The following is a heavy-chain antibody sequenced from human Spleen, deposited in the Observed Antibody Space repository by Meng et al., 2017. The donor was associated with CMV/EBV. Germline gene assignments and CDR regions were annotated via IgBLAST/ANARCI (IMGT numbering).Heavy chain of an antibody. CDR2: IRYDGSNK. J-gene: IGHJ6*02. CDR1: GFTFSSYG. D-gene: IGHD2-2*01. V-gene: IGHV3-30*02. CDR3: ATGRDCSTTSCQVMGMDV. Sequence: GGSLRLSCAASGFTFSSYGMHWVRQAPGKGLEWVAFIRYDGSNKYYADSVKGRFTISRDNAKNSLYLQINSLRAEDTAVYHCATGRDCSTTSCQVMGMDVWGQGTTVTVSS.